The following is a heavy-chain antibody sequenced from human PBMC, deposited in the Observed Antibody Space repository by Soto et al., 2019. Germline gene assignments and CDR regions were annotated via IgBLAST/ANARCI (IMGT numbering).Heavy chain of an antibody. V-gene: IGHV2-5*08. CDR3: AHRLQFSYGAFDY. CDR2: IYWDDDT. J-gene: IGHJ4*02. Sequence: TLSLTCTVSGGSISSYYWSWIRQPPGKGLEWLALIYWDDDTRYSPSLKSRLTITKDTSKTQVVLTMTNMDPVDTATYYCAHRLQFSYGAFDYWGPGALVTVS. CDR1: GGSISSYYW. D-gene: IGHD5-18*01.